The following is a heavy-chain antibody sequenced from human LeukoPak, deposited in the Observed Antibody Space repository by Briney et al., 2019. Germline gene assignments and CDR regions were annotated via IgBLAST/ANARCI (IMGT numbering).Heavy chain of an antibody. CDR2: ISSSSSYI. CDR1: GFTFNTFT. CDR3: ASDIAVPDTA. Sequence: PGGSLRLSCAASGFTFNTFTMNWVRQAPGKGLEWVSSISSSSSYIYYADSVKGRFTISRDNAKNSLYLQMNSLRAEDTAVYYCASDIAVPDTAWGQGTLVTVSS. J-gene: IGHJ4*02. V-gene: IGHV3-21*01. D-gene: IGHD6-19*01.